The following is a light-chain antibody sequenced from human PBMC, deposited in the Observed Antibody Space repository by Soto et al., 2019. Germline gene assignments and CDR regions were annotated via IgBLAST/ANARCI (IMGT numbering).Light chain of an antibody. CDR3: QQRSNWPPWT. V-gene: IGKV3-11*01. CDR1: QSVSSY. J-gene: IGKJ1*01. Sequence: EIVLTQSPATLSLSPGDRATLSCRASQSVSSYLAWYQHNPGQAPRLLIYDASNRATGIPARFSGGDSGTDFTLTNSSLEPEDFAVYYCQQRSNWPPWTFGQGTKVEIK. CDR2: DAS.